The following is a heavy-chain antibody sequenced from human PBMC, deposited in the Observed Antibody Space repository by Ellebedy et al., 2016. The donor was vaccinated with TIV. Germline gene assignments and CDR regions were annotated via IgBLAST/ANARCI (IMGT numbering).Heavy chain of an antibody. J-gene: IGHJ4*02. CDR1: GCTFGLYA. D-gene: IGHD1-26*01. CDR2: IFPIFGTT. Sequence: AASVKVSCKASGCTFGLYAITWIRQAPGQGLEWTGGIFPIFGTTNYAQNFQARVTITADESTGTAYMELSSLRSEDTAVYFCASHEKWAGYFDSWGQGTLVTVSS. CDR3: ASHEKWAGYFDS. V-gene: IGHV1-69*13.